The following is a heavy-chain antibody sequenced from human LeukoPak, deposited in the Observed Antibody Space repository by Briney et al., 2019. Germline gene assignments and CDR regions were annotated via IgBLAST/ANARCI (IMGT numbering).Heavy chain of an antibody. D-gene: IGHD2-2*01. CDR1: GFTFSSYA. J-gene: IGHJ4*02. CDR3: ARVGPPSVVTMTFEF. CDR2: ISGSDSST. Sequence: GGSLRLSCAASGFTFSSYAMSWVRQAPGKGMEWVSAISGSDSSTYSADSVKGRFTISRDDSKNTLYLQMNSLRAEDTAVYYCARVGPPSVVTMTFEFWGQGTLVTVSS. V-gene: IGHV3-23*01.